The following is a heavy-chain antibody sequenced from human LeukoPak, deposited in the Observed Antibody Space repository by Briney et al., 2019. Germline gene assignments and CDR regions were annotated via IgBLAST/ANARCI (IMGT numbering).Heavy chain of an antibody. CDR1: GYTFTAYF. J-gene: IGHJ6*03. D-gene: IGHD1-26*01. Sequence: ESSVTVSFKGSGYTFTAYFMHWVRQARGHGGEGLGWVRPDSGSTNYAPKFQGRVTITRDTSISTVYMELSRLRSDDTAVYYCARALVGAPILHMDGWGRETTVTASS. V-gene: IGHV1-2*02. CDR2: VRPDSGST. CDR3: ARALVGAPILHMDG.